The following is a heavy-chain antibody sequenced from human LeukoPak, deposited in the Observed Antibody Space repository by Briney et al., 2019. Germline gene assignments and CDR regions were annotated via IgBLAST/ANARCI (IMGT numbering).Heavy chain of an antibody. J-gene: IGHJ4*02. CDR1: GFTFSSYG. D-gene: IGHD3-16*01. Sequence: AGGPLRLSCAASGFTFSSYGMHWVRQAPGKGLEWVAVISYDRSNKYYADSVKGRFTISRDKSKNTLYLQMNSLRAEDTAVYYCAKALGKSLEDYWGQGTLVTVSS. CDR2: ISYDRSNK. CDR3: AKALGKSLEDY. V-gene: IGHV3-30*18.